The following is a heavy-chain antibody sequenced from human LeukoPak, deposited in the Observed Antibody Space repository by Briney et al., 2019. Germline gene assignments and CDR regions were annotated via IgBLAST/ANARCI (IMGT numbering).Heavy chain of an antibody. CDR2: INHSGST. Sequence: SETLSLTCAVYGESFSGYYWSWIHQPPGKGLEWIGEINHSGSTNYNPSLKSRVTISVDTSKNQFSLKLSSVTAADTAVYYCARGLTGFWSGLPPSHYYYYYMDVWGIGITVTVSS. D-gene: IGHD3-3*01. V-gene: IGHV4-34*01. CDR3: ARGLTGFWSGLPPSHYYYYYMDV. J-gene: IGHJ6*03. CDR1: GESFSGYY.